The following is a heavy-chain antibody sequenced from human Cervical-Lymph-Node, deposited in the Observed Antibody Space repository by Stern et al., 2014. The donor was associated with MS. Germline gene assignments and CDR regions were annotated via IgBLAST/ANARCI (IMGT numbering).Heavy chain of an antibody. CDR1: GRTFSSYA. J-gene: IGHJ4*02. D-gene: IGHD3-3*01. Sequence: QLVQSGAEVKKPGSSVKVSCKASGRTFSSYAISWVRQAPGQGLEWMGGIIPIFGTAIYAQKFQGRGRITADESHSTAYMELSSLRSEDTAVYYCALGVVITLPFDYWGQGTLVTVSS. CDR2: IIPIFGTA. V-gene: IGHV1-69*01. CDR3: ALGVVITLPFDY.